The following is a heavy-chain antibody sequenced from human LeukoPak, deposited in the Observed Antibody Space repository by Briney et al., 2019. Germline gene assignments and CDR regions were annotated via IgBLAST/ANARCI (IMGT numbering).Heavy chain of an antibody. CDR2: ISGSGGST. D-gene: IGHD1-26*01. J-gene: IGHJ6*02. V-gene: IGHV3-23*01. CDR1: GFTFSSYA. CDR3: AKEGRPGGSYYFGVGYYYYGMDV. Sequence: GGSLRLSCAASGFTFSSYAMSWVRQAPGKGLEWVSAISGSGGSTYYADSVKGRFTISRDNSKNTLYLQMNSLRAEDTAVYYCAKEGRPGGSYYFGVGYYYYGMDVWGQGTTVTVSS.